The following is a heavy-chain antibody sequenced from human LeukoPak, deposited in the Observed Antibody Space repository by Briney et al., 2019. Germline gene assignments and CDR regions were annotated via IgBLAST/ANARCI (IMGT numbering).Heavy chain of an antibody. D-gene: IGHD5-24*01. J-gene: IGHJ4*02. CDR3: ARGRYGDGFAHLDY. CDR1: GYTFTSYA. CDR2: ITPSGGT. V-gene: IGHV1-2*02. Sequence: ASVTVSCKASGYTFTSYAIHWVRQAPGQGLEWMGWITPSGGTNYPQKFQGRVAITWDTSITTAYMDLSRLTSDDTAVYYCARGRYGDGFAHLDYWGQGALVTVSS.